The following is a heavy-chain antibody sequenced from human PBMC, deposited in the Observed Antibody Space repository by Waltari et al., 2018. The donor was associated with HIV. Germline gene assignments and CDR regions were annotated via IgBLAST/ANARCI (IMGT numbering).Heavy chain of an antibody. D-gene: IGHD1-26*01. Sequence: VQLMESGGGLVQSGGSLRLSCAASGFTFTNYWMSWVRQTPGKGLDGVAYRKDDGSEKYYMGSVKGRFTISRDNAKNSMFLQMNSLRAEDTAVYYCARIGTFPHNYAIDFWGQGTTVTVSS. J-gene: IGHJ6*02. CDR2: RKDDGSEK. CDR1: GFTFTNYW. CDR3: ARIGTFPHNYAIDF. V-gene: IGHV3-7*01.